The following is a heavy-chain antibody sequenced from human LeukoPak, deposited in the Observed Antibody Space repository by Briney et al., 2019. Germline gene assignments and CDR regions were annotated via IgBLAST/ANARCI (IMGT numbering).Heavy chain of an antibody. V-gene: IGHV4-59*01. J-gene: IGHJ6*04. D-gene: IGHD3-10*01. CDR1: GGSISSYY. Sequence: PSETLSLTCTVSGGSISSYYWRWIRQPPGKGLEWIGYIYYSGSTNYNPSFKSRVTISVDTSKNQFSLKLSSVTAADTAVYYCARASRAMVRGQGAYYYYGMDVWGKGTTVTVSS. CDR2: IYYSGST. CDR3: ARASRAMVRGQGAYYYYGMDV.